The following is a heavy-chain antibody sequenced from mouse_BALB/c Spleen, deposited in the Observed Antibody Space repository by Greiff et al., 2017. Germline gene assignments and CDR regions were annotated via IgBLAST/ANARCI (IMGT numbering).Heavy chain of an antibody. D-gene: IGHD2-2*01. J-gene: IGHJ2*01. Sequence: DVHLVESGGGLVKPGGSLKLSCAASGFTFSSYAMSWVRQTPAKRLEWVASISSGGSTYYPDSVKVRFTISRDNARNILYLQMSSMRSEDTAMYYCARGRIYYGYEDYWGQGTTLTVSS. V-gene: IGHV5-6-5*01. CDR1: GFTFSSYA. CDR3: ARGRIYYGYEDY. CDR2: ISSGGST.